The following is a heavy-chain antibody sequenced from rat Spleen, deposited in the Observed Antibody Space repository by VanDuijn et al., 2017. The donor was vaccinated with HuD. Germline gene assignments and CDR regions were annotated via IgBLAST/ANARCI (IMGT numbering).Heavy chain of an antibody. D-gene: IGHD1-11*01. CDR1: GFTYNDYY. Sequence: EVQLVESGGGLVQPGGSLKLSCAVSGFTYNDYYMAWVRQAPKKGLEWVASISYEGSSSYYGDSVQGRFTISRDNAKNTLYLQMNSLRSEDTATYYCASPYGGSLSYFDYWGQGVMVTVSS. CDR2: ISYEGSSS. V-gene: IGHV5-22*01. CDR3: ASPYGGSLSYFDY. J-gene: IGHJ2*01.